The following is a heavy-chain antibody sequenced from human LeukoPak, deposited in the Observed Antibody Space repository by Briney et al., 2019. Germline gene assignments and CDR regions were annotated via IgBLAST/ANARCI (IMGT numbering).Heavy chain of an antibody. CDR2: INQDGTEQ. CDR3: AKVAKYYYGSETYYFFEH. Sequence: GGPLRLSCAASGFTFSSSAMNWVRQAPGKGLEWVANINQDGTEQYNVESVKGRFTISRDNAKNSLYLQMNSLRVEDTAVYYCAKVAKYYYGSETYYFFEHWGQGTPVTASS. V-gene: IGHV3-7*01. J-gene: IGHJ4*02. CDR1: GFTFSSSA. D-gene: IGHD3-10*01.